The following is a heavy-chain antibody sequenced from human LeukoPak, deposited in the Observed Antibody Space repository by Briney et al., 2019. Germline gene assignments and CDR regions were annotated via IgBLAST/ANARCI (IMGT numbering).Heavy chain of an antibody. Sequence: PGRSLRLSCAASGFTFSSYGMHWVRQAPGKGQEWVSYISGSGNTIYYAASVKGPFTISSDNANNSLYLQMTSLRAEDTAVYYCARVQWGVLGIRYYYYGMDVWGQGTTVTVSS. CDR1: GFTFSSYG. D-gene: IGHD3-10*01. CDR3: ARVQWGVLGIRYYYYGMDV. V-gene: IGHV3-48*04. CDR2: ISGSGNTI. J-gene: IGHJ6*02.